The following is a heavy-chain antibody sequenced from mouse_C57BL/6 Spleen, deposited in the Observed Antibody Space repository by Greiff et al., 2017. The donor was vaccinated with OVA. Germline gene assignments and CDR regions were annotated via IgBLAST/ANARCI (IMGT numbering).Heavy chain of an antibody. D-gene: IGHD2-5*01. CDR2: IYPGSGST. CDR1: GYTFTSYW. J-gene: IGHJ3*01. Sequence: VQLQQPGAELVKPGASVKMSCKASGYTFTSYWITWVKQRPGQGLEWIGDIYPGSGSTNYNEKFKSKATLTVDTSSSTAYMQLSSLTSEDSAVYYGARGGTDSKGWFAYWGQGTLVTVSA. V-gene: IGHV1-55*01. CDR3: ARGGTDSKGWFAY.